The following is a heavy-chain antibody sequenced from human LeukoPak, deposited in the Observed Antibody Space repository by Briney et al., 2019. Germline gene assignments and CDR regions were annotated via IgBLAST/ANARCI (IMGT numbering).Heavy chain of an antibody. CDR2: IYHTGST. D-gene: IGHD3-16*01. CDR3: AREGGGFDY. Sequence: PSETLSLTCTISGGSVSDYYWSWIRQSPGKGLEWIGYIYHTGSTSYSPSLKSRVTISADTSQNQFSLKLTSVTAADTAVYYCAREGGGFDYWGQGTLVTVSS. J-gene: IGHJ4*02. CDR1: GGSVSDYY. V-gene: IGHV4-59*02.